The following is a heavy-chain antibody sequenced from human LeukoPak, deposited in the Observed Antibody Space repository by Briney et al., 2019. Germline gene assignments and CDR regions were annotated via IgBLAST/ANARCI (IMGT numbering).Heavy chain of an antibody. D-gene: IGHD3-10*01. J-gene: IGHJ5*02. V-gene: IGHV1-2*02. CDR1: GYTFTGYY. Sequence: SVKVSCKASGYTFTGYYIHWVRQAPGQGLECMGWINPNSGVTNYAQKFQRRVTMTRDTSISTDYMEMSRLRSDDTAVYYCARGGSGSYFSWLDPWGQGTLVTVSS. CDR2: INPNSGVT. CDR3: ARGGSGSYFSWLDP.